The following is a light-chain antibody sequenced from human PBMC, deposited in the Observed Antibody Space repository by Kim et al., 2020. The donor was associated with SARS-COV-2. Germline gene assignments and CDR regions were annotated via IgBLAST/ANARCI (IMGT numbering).Light chain of an antibody. V-gene: IGKV3-20*01. CDR2: GAS. Sequence: PGERAPLSCRTSQSVSSTYLAWYQQKPGQAPRLLIYGASGRATGIPDRFSGSGSGTDFTLTISRLEPEDFALYYCQHYDRSPPMYTFGQGTKLEI. J-gene: IGKJ2*01. CDR3: QHYDRSPPMYT. CDR1: QSVSSTY.